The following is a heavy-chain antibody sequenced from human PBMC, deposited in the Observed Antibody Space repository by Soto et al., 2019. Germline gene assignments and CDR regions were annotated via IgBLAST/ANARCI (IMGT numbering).Heavy chain of an antibody. D-gene: IGHD3-3*01. CDR1: GFTFSSYG. V-gene: IGHV3-30*18. CDR3: AKLFWSGASGMDV. Sequence: QVQLVESGGGVVQPGRSLRLSCAASGFTFSSYGMHWVRQAPGKGLEWVAVISYDGSNKYYADSVKGRFTISRDNSKNPLYLQMNSLRAEDTAVYYCAKLFWSGASGMDVWGQGTTVTVSS. J-gene: IGHJ6*02. CDR2: ISYDGSNK.